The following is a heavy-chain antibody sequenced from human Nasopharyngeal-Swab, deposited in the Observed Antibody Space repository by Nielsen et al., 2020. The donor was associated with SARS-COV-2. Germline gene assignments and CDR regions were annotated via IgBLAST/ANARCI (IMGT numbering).Heavy chain of an antibody. CDR3: AREGGSGSYFGWFDP. CDR1: GGTFSSYA. Sequence: SVKVSCKAPGGTFSSYAISWVRQAPGQGLEWMGGIIPIFGTANYAQKFQGRVTITADESTSTAYMELSSLRSEDTAVYYCAREGGSGSYFGWFDPWGQGTLVTVSS. CDR2: IIPIFGTA. V-gene: IGHV1-69*13. D-gene: IGHD1-26*01. J-gene: IGHJ5*02.